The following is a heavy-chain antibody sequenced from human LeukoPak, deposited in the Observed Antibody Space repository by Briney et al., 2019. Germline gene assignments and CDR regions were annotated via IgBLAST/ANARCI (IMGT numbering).Heavy chain of an antibody. D-gene: IGHD2-21*01. CDR3: TTLTYCGGDCLSQGFDY. Sequence: GGSLRLSCAASGFTFSNAWMSWVRQAPGKGLEWVGRIKSKTDGGTTDYAAPVKGRFTISRDDSKNTLYLQMNSLKTEDTAVYYCTTLTYCGGDCLSQGFDYWGQGTLVTVSS. CDR1: GFTFSNAW. J-gene: IGHJ4*02. CDR2: IKSKTDGGTT. V-gene: IGHV3-15*01.